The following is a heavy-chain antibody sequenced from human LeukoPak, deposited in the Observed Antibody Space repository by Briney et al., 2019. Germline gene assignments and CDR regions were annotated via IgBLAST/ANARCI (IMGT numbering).Heavy chain of an antibody. D-gene: IGHD5-18*01. CDR2: INPNSGDT. J-gene: IGHJ4*02. V-gene: IGHV1-8*01. CDR1: GYTFTSYD. Sequence: ASVKVSCKASGYTFTSYDINWVRQAPGQGLEWMGWINPNSGDTGYAKKFQGKVTMTRNTSISTAYMEVSSLRSEDTAVYYCARGYSYVYSYWGQGTLVTVSS. CDR3: ARGYSYVYSY.